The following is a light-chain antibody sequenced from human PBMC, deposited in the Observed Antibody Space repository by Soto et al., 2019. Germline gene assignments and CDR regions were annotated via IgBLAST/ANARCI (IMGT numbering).Light chain of an antibody. CDR1: HSISDF. CDR3: PQLRKWHPNP. Sequence: EIPLPPSRCILYFSPMLTARTSSSVSHSISDFLAWYQQKPGQAPRLLIYDASKRATDIPDRFIGSGSGTDFTLTISSLVPEDVVVYYWPQLRKWHPNPFGEGTKVDI. CDR2: DAS. J-gene: IGKJ1*01. V-gene: IGKV3-11*01.